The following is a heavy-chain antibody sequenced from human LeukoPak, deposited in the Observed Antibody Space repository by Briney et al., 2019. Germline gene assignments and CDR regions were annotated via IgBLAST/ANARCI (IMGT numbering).Heavy chain of an antibody. CDR1: GYTFTSYD. CDR3: ARGRGPLPYCSSTSCPGAHFDY. CDR2: MNPNSGNT. J-gene: IGHJ4*02. V-gene: IGHV1-8*03. D-gene: IGHD2-2*01. Sequence: ASVKVSCKASGYTFTSYDINWVRQATGQGLEWMGWMNPNSGNTGYAQKFQGRVTITRNTSISTAYMELSSLRSEDTAVYYCARGRGPLPYCSSTSCPGAHFDYWGQGTLVTVSS.